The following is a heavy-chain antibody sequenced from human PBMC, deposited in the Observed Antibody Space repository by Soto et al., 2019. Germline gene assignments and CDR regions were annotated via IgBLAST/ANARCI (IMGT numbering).Heavy chain of an antibody. Sequence: EVQLVESGGGLVKPGGSLRISCAASGFTFTSAWMNWVRQAPGQGLEWVGRIKSKSEGGSTDYAAPVKGRFTISRDDSKTTLYLQMNSLKTEDTAVYYCTSDQGWEVVVDYWGQGTLVTVSS. D-gene: IGHD2-15*01. CDR3: TSDQGWEVVVDY. CDR1: GFTFTSAW. J-gene: IGHJ4*02. CDR2: IKSKSEGGST. V-gene: IGHV3-15*07.